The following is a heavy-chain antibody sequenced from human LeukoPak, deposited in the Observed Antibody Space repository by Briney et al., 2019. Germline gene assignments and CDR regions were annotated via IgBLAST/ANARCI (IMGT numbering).Heavy chain of an antibody. V-gene: IGHV4-59*12. D-gene: IGHD6-19*01. CDR1: GGSISSYY. Sequence: SETLSLTCTVSGGSISSYYWSWIRQPPGKGLEWIGYIYHSGSTYYNPSLKSRVTISVDRSKNQFSLKLSSVTAADTAVYYCARVYSSGWYGLFDPWGQGTLVTVSS. J-gene: IGHJ5*02. CDR3: ARVYSSGWYGLFDP. CDR2: IYHSGST.